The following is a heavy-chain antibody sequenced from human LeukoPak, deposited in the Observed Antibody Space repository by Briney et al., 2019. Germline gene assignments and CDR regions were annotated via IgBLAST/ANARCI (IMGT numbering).Heavy chain of an antibody. CDR3: ARKATKRGWFDP. CDR1: GGSISSYY. CDR2: IYYSGST. V-gene: IGHV4-59*01. D-gene: IGHD5-12*01. J-gene: IGHJ5*02. Sequence: SETLSLTCTVSGGSISSYYWSWIRQPPGKGLEWIGYIYYSGSTNYNPSLKSRVTISVDTSKNQFSLKLSSVIAADTAVYYRARKATKRGWFDPWGQGTLVTVSS.